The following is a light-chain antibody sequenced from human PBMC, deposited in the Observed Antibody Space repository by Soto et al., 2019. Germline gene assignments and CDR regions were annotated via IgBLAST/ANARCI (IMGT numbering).Light chain of an antibody. CDR2: DAS. J-gene: IGKJ4*01. CDR1: QSVGSN. V-gene: IGKV3-20*01. CDR3: QQYGSSLGVT. Sequence: EIVLIQSPATLSLSPGERATLSCRASQSVGSNLAWYQQNPGQAPRLLIFDASNRATGIPARFSGSGSGTDFILAISRLEPEDFAVYYCQQYGSSLGVTFGGGTKVDIK.